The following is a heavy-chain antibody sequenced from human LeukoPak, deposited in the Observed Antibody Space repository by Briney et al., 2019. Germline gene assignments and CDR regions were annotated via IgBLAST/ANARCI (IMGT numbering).Heavy chain of an antibody. D-gene: IGHD3-10*01. CDR1: GFTFSSYA. J-gene: IGHJ6*02. Sequence: PGGSLRLSCAASGFTFSSYAMSWVRQAPGKGLEWVSAIGGSGGSTYYADSVKGRFTISRNNSKNTLYLQMNSLRAEDTAVYYCARDSSPYYYGSGSRYYGMDVWGQGTTVTVSS. CDR3: ARDSSPYYYGSGSRYYGMDV. V-gene: IGHV3-23*01. CDR2: IGGSGGST.